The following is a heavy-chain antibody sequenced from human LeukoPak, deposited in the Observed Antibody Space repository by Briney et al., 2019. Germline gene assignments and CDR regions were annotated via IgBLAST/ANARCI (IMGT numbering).Heavy chain of an antibody. V-gene: IGHV4-39*01. Sequence: PSETLSLTCTVSGGSISSSRYYWRWIRQPPGKGLEWIGSIYYSGSTYYNPSLKRRVTISVDTSKNQFSLKLSSVTAADTAVYYCARQVDYYDSSGYLGYYFDYWGQGTLVTVSS. CDR1: GGSISSSRYY. CDR3: ARQVDYYDSSGYLGYYFDY. J-gene: IGHJ4*02. CDR2: IYYSGST. D-gene: IGHD3-22*01.